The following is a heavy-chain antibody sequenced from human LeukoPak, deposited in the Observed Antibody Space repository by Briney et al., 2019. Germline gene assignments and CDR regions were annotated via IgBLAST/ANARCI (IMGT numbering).Heavy chain of an antibody. CDR1: TFTFSTYN. CDR3: AKDMYSSSWYIIDY. D-gene: IGHD6-13*01. V-gene: IGHV3-21*04. CDR2: ITRSSTYT. Sequence: GGSLRLSCAASTFTFSTYNMNWVRQAPWKGLEWVSSITRSSTYTFYADSVRGRFTISEDNAKNSLYLQMNSLRAEDTALYYCAKDMYSSSWYIIDYWGQGTLVTVSS. J-gene: IGHJ4*02.